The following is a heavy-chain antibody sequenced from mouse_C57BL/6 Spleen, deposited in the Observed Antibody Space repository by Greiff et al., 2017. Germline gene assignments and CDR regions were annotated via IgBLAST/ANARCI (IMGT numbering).Heavy chain of an antibody. Sequence: QVQLQQSGAELVKPGASVKISCKASGYAFSSYWMNWVKQRPGKGLEWIGQIYPGDGDTNYNGKFKGKATLTADKSSSTAYMQLSSLTSEDSAVYFCARSARYDRYFDYWGTGTTLTVSS. CDR3: ARSARYDRYFDY. CDR1: GYAFSSYW. CDR2: IYPGDGDT. J-gene: IGHJ2*01. V-gene: IGHV1-80*01. D-gene: IGHD2-12*01.